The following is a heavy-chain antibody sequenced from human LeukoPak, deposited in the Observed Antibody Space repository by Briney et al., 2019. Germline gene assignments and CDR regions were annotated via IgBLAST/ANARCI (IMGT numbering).Heavy chain of an antibody. CDR3: AKHYGSGSSLYYFDY. CDR1: GFTFGSYG. J-gene: IGHJ4*02. CDR2: IRYDGSNK. D-gene: IGHD3-10*01. V-gene: IGHV3-30*02. Sequence: GGSLRLSCAASGFTFGSYGMHWVRKAPGKGVEWVAFIRYDGSNKYYADSVKGRFTISRDNSKNTLYLQMNSLRAEDTAVYYCAKHYGSGSSLYYFDYWGQGTLVTVSS.